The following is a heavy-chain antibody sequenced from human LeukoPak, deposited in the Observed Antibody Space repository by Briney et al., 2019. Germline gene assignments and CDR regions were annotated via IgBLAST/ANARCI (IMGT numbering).Heavy chain of an antibody. D-gene: IGHD3-22*01. Sequence: PGRSLRLSCAASGFTFSSYSMNWVRQAPGKGLEWVSSISSSSSYIYYADSVKGRFTISRDNAKNSLYLQMNSLRAEDTAVYYCARGGSGGYYGDYWGQGTLVTVSS. V-gene: IGHV3-21*01. CDR2: ISSSSSYI. CDR1: GFTFSSYS. CDR3: ARGGSGGYYGDY. J-gene: IGHJ4*02.